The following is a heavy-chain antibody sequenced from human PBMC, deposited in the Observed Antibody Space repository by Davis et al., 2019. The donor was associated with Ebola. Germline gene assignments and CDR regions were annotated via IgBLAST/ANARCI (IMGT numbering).Heavy chain of an antibody. CDR2: INPNDCRT. CDR1: GYTLTNYY. J-gene: IGHJ3*02. V-gene: IGHV1-46*03. Sequence: SVTVSCQASGYTLTNYYMHWVRQAPGQGLEWMGMINPNDCRTIYAQKCQGRVTVTRDTSTTTVYMDLSSLRSEDTALYYCTTPGGQDSGYDVFDIWGQGTMVTVSS. CDR3: TTPGGQDSGYDVFDI. D-gene: IGHD5-12*01.